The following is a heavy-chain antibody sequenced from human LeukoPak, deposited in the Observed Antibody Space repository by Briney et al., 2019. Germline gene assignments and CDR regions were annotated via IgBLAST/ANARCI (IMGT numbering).Heavy chain of an antibody. CDR3: ARDGSGSYTTYDY. J-gene: IGHJ4*02. D-gene: IGHD3-10*01. Sequence: ASVKVSCKASGGTFSSYAISWVRQAPGQGLEWMGGIIPIFGTANYAQKFQGRVTITADESTSTAYMELSSLRSEDTAVYYCARDGSGSYTTYDYWGQGTLVTVSS. CDR1: GGTFSSYA. V-gene: IGHV1-69*13. CDR2: IIPIFGTA.